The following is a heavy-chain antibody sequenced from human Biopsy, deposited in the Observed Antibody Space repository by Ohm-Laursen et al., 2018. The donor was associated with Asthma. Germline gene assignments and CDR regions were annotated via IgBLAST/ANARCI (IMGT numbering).Heavy chain of an antibody. D-gene: IGHD3-9*01. CDR1: GYNFISFA. J-gene: IGHJ3*01. CDR2: VNTGNGDT. Sequence: FSCKASGYNFISFAIHWVRQAPGQRLEWMGWVNTGNGDTKYSQKFQGRVTITRDTSASTAYMELRSLRSEDTATYYCARTYYDFLTGQVKDVFGVWGQGTMVTVSS. V-gene: IGHV1-3*04. CDR3: ARTYYDFLTGQVKDVFGV.